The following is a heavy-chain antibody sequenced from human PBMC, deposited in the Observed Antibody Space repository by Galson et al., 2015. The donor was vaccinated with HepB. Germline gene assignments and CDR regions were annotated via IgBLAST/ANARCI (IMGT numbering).Heavy chain of an antibody. CDR2: MNPNSGNT. Sequence: SVKVSCKASGYTFTSYGISWVRQAPGQGLEWMGWMNPNSGNTGYAQKFQGRVTMTRNTSISTAYMELSSLRSEDTAVYYCARDSYGGNSDYWGQGTLVTVSS. V-gene: IGHV1-8*02. CDR3: ARDSYGGNSDY. CDR1: GYTFTSYG. J-gene: IGHJ4*02. D-gene: IGHD4-23*01.